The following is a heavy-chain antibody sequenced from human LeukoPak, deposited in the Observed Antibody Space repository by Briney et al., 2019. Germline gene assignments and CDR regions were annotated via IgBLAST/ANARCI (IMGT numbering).Heavy chain of an antibody. CDR1: GFTFDNYR. V-gene: IGHV3-23*01. CDR2: VNADGGNT. CDR3: TKRVKYGGTWDHFAD. Sequence: GGSLRPSCAASGFTFDNYRMSWVRQAPGKGLEWVSTVNADGGNTYYADSVKGRFTISRDNSKSTLILQMNSLRVEDTALYYCTKRVKYGGTWDHFADWGQGTLVTVSS. J-gene: IGHJ4*02. D-gene: IGHD1-26*01.